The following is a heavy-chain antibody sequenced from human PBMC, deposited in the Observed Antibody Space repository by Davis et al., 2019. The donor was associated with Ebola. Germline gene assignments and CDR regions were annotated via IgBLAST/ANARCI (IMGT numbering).Heavy chain of an antibody. J-gene: IGHJ6*03. Sequence: PGGSLRLSCAVSGFTVSSNYWSWVRQAPGKGLEWVSVIYSGDNTYHADSVKGRFTISRDNSKNTLSLQMNSLRAEDAAVYYCARDRITGTWGFGYYMDVWGKGTTVTVSS. CDR2: IYSGDNT. CDR3: ARDRITGTWGFGYYMDV. V-gene: IGHV3-53*01. D-gene: IGHD1-7*01. CDR1: GFTVSSNY.